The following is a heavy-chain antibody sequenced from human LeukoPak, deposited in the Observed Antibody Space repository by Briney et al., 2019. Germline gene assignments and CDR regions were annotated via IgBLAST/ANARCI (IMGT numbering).Heavy chain of an antibody. V-gene: IGHV1-24*01. D-gene: IGHD3-22*01. Sequence: GASVKASCKVSGYTLTELSMHWVRQAPGKGLEWMGGFDPEDGETIYAQKFQGRVTVTEDTSTDTAYMELSSLRSEDTAVYYCATTYDSSGYYYHAFDIWGQGTMVTVSS. J-gene: IGHJ3*02. CDR1: GYTLTELS. CDR3: ATTYDSSGYYYHAFDI. CDR2: FDPEDGET.